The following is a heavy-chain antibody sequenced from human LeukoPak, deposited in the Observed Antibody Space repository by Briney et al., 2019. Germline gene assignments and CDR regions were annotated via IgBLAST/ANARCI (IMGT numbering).Heavy chain of an antibody. CDR1: GDSISSYY. J-gene: IGHJ4*02. V-gene: IGHV4-59*12. CDR2: IYFSGSV. D-gene: IGHD3-10*01. CDR3: ASSGELLWFGEFDY. Sequence: PSETLSLTCIVSGDSISSYYWSWIRQSPGKGLEWIGHIYFSGSVSYNPSLKSRVTISVDKSKNQFSLKLSSVTAADTAVYYCASSGELLWFGEFDYWGQGTLVTVSS.